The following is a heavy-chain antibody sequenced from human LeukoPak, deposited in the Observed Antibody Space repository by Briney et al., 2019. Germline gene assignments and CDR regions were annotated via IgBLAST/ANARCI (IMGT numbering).Heavy chain of an antibody. V-gene: IGHV4-59*01. CDR1: SGSISSYY. J-gene: IGHJ4*02. CDR2: IYYSGTT. Sequence: SETLSLTCTVSSGSISSYYWTWIRQPPGKGLEWVAHIYYSGTTNYNPSLKSRVTISVDTSKNQFSLKLSSVTAADTAVYYCARVLSSGWAGFDYWGQGALVTVSS. D-gene: IGHD6-19*01. CDR3: ARVLSSGWAGFDY.